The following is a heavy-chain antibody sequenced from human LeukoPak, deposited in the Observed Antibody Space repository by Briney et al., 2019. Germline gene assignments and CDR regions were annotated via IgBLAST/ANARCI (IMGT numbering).Heavy chain of an antibody. J-gene: IGHJ4*02. Sequence: PSETLSLTCTVSGGSISSGDYHWSWIRQPPGKGLEWIGYIYYSGSTYYNPSLKSRVTISVDTSKNQFSLKLSSVTAADTAVYYCAREGFDSSGYYQVDYWGQGTLVTVSS. V-gene: IGHV4-30-4*01. CDR2: IYYSGST. CDR1: GGSISSGDYH. CDR3: AREGFDSSGYYQVDY. D-gene: IGHD3-22*01.